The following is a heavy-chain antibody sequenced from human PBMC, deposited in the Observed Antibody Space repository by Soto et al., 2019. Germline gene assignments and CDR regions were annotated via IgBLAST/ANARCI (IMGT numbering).Heavy chain of an antibody. J-gene: IGHJ4*02. CDR3: ARRITKPAGSDY. D-gene: IGHD3-10*01. CDR1: GGSISSSSYY. CDR2: IYYSGST. V-gene: IGHV4-39*01. Sequence: SETLSLTCTVSGGSISSSSYYWGWIRQPPGKVLEWIWIIYYSGSTYYNPSLKSRFTISVYTSKNQFSLKLSSVTAADTAVYYCARRITKPAGSDYWGQGTLVTVSS.